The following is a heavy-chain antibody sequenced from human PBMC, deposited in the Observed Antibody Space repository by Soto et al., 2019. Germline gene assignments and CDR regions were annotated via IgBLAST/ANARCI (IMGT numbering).Heavy chain of an antibody. CDR1: GGSISSSSYY. J-gene: IGHJ3*02. CDR2: IYYSGST. Sequence: QLLESGPGLVKPSETLSLTCTVSGGSISSSSYYWGWIRQPPGKGLEWIGSIYYSGSTYYNPSLKSRVTISVHTAKNQFSVKLSSVTAADTAVYYCVRNRCSGGSCYMPSGAFCIWGQGTMVTVSS. D-gene: IGHD2-15*01. CDR3: VRNRCSGGSCYMPSGAFCI. V-gene: IGHV4-39*01.